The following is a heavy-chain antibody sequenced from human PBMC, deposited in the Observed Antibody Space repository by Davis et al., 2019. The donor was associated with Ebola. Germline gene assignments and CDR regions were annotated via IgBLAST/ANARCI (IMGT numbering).Heavy chain of an antibody. CDR2: INHSGST. Sequence: PSETLSLTCAVYGGSFSGYYWSWIRQPPGKGLEWIGEINHSGSTNYNPSLKSRVTISVDPSKNQFSLKLSSVTAADTAVYYCAREVRNFGVVIGWNYWGQGTLVTVSS. CDR1: GGSFSGYY. D-gene: IGHD3-3*01. V-gene: IGHV4-34*01. CDR3: AREVRNFGVVIGWNY. J-gene: IGHJ4*02.